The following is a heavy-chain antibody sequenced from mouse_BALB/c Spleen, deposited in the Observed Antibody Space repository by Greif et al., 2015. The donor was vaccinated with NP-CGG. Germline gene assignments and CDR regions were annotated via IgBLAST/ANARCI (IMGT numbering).Heavy chain of an antibody. CDR3: ARGYDYDGIAY. V-gene: IGHV1-14*01. J-gene: IGHJ3*01. CDR1: GYTFTSYV. D-gene: IGHD2-4*01. Sequence: LKESGPELVKPGASVKMSCKASGYTFTSYVMHWVKQKPGQGLEWIGYINPYNDGTKYNEKFKGKATLTSDKSSSXAYMERSSLTSEDSAVYYCARGYDYDGIAYWGQGTLVTVSA. CDR2: INPYNDGT.